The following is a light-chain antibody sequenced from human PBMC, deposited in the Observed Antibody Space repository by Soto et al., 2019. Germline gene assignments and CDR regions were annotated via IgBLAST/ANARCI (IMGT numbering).Light chain of an antibody. CDR2: DAS. CDR3: QQYSTYSGRP. J-gene: IGKJ1*01. CDR1: QSISTW. V-gene: IGKV1-5*01. Sequence: DIQMTHSPSTLSASVGDRVTITCRASQSISTWLAWYKQKPGKAPRLLIYDASSVESGVPSRFSGSGSGTEFTLTISSLQPDDFATYYCQQYSTYSGRPFGQGTKVEIK.